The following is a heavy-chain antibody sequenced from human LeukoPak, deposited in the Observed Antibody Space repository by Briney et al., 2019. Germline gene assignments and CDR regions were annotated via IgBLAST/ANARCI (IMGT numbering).Heavy chain of an antibody. Sequence: SETLSLTCTVSGGSISSYYWSWIRQPPGKGLEWIGYIYYSGSTNYNPSLKSRVTISVDTSKNQFSLKLSSVTAADTAVYYCARGDGYNYSFDYWGQGTLVAVSS. V-gene: IGHV4-59*01. CDR2: IYYSGST. CDR1: GGSISSYY. CDR3: ARGDGYNYSFDY. D-gene: IGHD5-24*01. J-gene: IGHJ4*02.